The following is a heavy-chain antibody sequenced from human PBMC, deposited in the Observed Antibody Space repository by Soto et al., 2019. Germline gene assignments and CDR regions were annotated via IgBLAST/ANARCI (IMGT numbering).Heavy chain of an antibody. CDR1: GFTFGDYV. J-gene: IGHJ1*01. CDR2: IRSKAYGGTT. D-gene: IGHD6-19*01. V-gene: IGHV3-49*03. CDR3: TRQEQCLVRLYFQH. Sequence: GGSLRLSCTASGFTFGDYVMSWFRQAPGKGLEWVGFIRSKAYGGTTEYAASVKGRFTISRDDSKSIAYLQMNSLKTEDTAVYYCTRQEQCLVRLYFQHWGQGTLVTVSS.